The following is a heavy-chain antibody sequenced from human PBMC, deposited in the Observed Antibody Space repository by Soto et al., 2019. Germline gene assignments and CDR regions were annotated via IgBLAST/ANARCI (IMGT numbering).Heavy chain of an antibody. D-gene: IGHD6-13*01. CDR3: ARGMGAAADYFDF. V-gene: IGHV3-11*05. CDR1: GFTFSDYY. Sequence: PGGSLRLSCAVSGFTFSDYYMTWIRQAPGKGLEWVSYISSSTSHTNYADSVKGRFTISRDNAKNSLFLQMNSLRAEDTAVYYCARGMGAAADYFDFWGQGTLVTVSS. J-gene: IGHJ4*02. CDR2: ISSSTSHT.